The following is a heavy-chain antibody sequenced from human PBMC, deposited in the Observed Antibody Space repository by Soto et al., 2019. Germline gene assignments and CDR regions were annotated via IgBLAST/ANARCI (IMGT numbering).Heavy chain of an antibody. D-gene: IGHD3-3*01. CDR1: GGSFSGYY. CDR3: ARRREYYDFWSGPRRSFDY. V-gene: IGHV4-34*01. Sequence: ASETLSLTCAVYGGSFSGYYWSWIRQPPGKGLEWIGEINHSGSTNYNPSLKSRVTISVDTSKNQFSLKLSSVTAADTAVYYCARRREYYDFWSGPRRSFDYWGQGTLVTVSS. J-gene: IGHJ4*02. CDR2: INHSGST.